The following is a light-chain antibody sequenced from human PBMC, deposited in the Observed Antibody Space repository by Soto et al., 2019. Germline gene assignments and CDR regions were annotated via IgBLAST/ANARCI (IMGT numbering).Light chain of an antibody. CDR2: ATS. V-gene: IGKV1-39*01. CDR3: QQSFTTPS. Sequence: DIQMPQSPSSLSASVGDRVNITCRASQTVSSYLNWYQQKLGTVPKLLIYATSNLQSGVPSRFSGRGFGTDFTLTISSLQPEDFATYYCQQSFTTPSFGQGTRLEIK. J-gene: IGKJ5*01. CDR1: QTVSSY.